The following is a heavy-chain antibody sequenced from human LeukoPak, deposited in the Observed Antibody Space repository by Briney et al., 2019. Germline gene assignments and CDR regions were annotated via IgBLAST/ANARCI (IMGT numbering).Heavy chain of an antibody. CDR3: SGSVDCEMTAFHDY. D-gene: IGHD2-21*02. V-gene: IGHV7-4-1*02. CDR1: GYTWTSYA. J-gene: IGHJ4*02. CDR2: INTNTENP. Sequence: GASVKVSCRAAGYTWTSYAMNWVVQHPAQERLWMGWINTNTENPTCAQAFTGRFVFFLDTSVSTTYLQISSLMAEATAVIYCSGSVDCEMTAFHDYWGQGTLVTVSS.